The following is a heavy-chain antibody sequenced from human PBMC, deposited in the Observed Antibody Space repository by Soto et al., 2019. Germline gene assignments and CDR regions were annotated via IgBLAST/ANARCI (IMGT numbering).Heavy chain of an antibody. J-gene: IGHJ4*02. CDR2: ISYDGSNK. CDR1: GFTFSSYG. Sequence: QVQLVEPGGGVVQPGRSLRLSCAASGFTFSSYGMHWVRQAPGKGLEWVAVISYDGSNKYYADSVKGRFTISRDNSKNTLYLQMDSLRAEDTAVYYCAKAVKVTTTHFDYWGQGTLVTVSS. D-gene: IGHD4-17*01. V-gene: IGHV3-30*18. CDR3: AKAVKVTTTHFDY.